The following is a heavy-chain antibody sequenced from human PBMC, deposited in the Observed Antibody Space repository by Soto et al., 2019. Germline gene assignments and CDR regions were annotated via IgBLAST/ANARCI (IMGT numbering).Heavy chain of an antibody. V-gene: IGHV4-59*01. CDR3: ARGSSGYYRVKANWFDP. D-gene: IGHD3-3*01. Sequence: SETLSLTCTVSGGSISSYYWSWIRQPPGKGLEWIGYIYYSGSTNYNPSLKSRVTISVDTSKNQFSLKLSSVTAADTAVYYCARGSSGYYRVKANWFDPWGQGTRVTVSS. J-gene: IGHJ5*02. CDR2: IYYSGST. CDR1: GGSISSYY.